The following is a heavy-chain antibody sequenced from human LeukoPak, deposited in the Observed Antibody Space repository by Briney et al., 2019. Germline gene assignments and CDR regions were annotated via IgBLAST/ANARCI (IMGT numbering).Heavy chain of an antibody. J-gene: IGHJ4*02. CDR3: ARLNPGYGDPLDY. Sequence: SETLSPTCTVSGGSISSYYWTWIRQPAGKGLEWIGHIYTNGATRYTPSLQSRVIISRDKSKKEVSLKLSSVTAACTSMYYCARLNPGYGDPLDYWGQGILVTVSS. CDR2: IYTNGAT. CDR1: GGSISSYY. V-gene: IGHV4-4*07. D-gene: IGHD4-17*01.